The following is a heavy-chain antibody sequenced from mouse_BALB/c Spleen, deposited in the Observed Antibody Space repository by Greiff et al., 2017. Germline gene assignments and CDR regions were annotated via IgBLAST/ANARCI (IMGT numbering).Heavy chain of an antibody. CDR1: GFTFSSYA. V-gene: IGHV5-9-4*01. D-gene: IGHD2-4*01. CDR3: ARDLYYDYDEGRGYAMDY. CDR2: ISSGGSYT. Sequence: EVKLEESGGGLVKPGGSLKLSCAASGFTFSSYAMSWVRQSPEKRLEWVAEISSGGSYTYYPDTVTGRFTISRDNAKNTLYLEMSSLRSEDTAMYYCARDLYYDYDEGRGYAMDYWGQGTSVTVSS. J-gene: IGHJ4*01.